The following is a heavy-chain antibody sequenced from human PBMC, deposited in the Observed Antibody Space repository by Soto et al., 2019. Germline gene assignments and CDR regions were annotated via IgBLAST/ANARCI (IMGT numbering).Heavy chain of an antibody. Sequence: GGSLRLSCAASGFTFSSYGMHWARQAPGKGLEWVAVISYDGSNKYYADSVKGRFTISRDNSKNTLYLQMNSLRAEDTAVYYCAKIRIVLMVYAGGMDVWGQGTTVTVSS. CDR2: ISYDGSNK. CDR1: GFTFSSYG. D-gene: IGHD2-8*01. J-gene: IGHJ6*02. CDR3: AKIRIVLMVYAGGMDV. V-gene: IGHV3-30*18.